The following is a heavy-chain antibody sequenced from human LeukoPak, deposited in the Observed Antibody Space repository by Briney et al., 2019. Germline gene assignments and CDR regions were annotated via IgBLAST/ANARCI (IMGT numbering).Heavy chain of an antibody. Sequence: SQTLSLTCAVPGGSISSGGYSWSWIRQPPGKGLEWIGYIYLSGSTYYNPSLKSRVTISVDRSKNQFSLKLSSVTAADTAVYYCARVIGIAAAGSNYFDYWGQGTLVTVSS. V-gene: IGHV4-30-2*01. J-gene: IGHJ4*02. CDR1: GGSISSGGYS. CDR2: IYLSGST. CDR3: ARVIGIAAAGSNYFDY. D-gene: IGHD6-13*01.